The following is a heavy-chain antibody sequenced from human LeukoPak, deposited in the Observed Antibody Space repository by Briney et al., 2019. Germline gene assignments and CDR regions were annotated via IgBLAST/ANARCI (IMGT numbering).Heavy chain of an antibody. CDR2: IIPILGIA. D-gene: IGHD5-12*01. CDR3: ARDSRYSGYDEDYYYMDV. V-gene: IGHV1-69*04. Sequence: EASVKVSCKASGGTFSSYAISWVRQAPGQGLEWMGRIIPILGIANYAQKFQGRVTITADKSTSTAYMELRSLRSDDTAVYYCARDSRYSGYDEDYYYMDVWGKGTTVTVSS. CDR1: GGTFSSYA. J-gene: IGHJ6*03.